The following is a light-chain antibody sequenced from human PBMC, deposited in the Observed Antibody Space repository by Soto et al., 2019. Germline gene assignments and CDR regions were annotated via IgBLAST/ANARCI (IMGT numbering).Light chain of an antibody. J-gene: IGKJ2*01. Sequence: EIVMTQSPATLSVSPGERATLSCRASQSVSSNLAWYQQKPGQAPRLLIYGASTRATGIPAWFSGSGSGTEFTLTISSLQSEDFAVYYCQQYNKWPPYTFGQGTKLEI. CDR1: QSVSSN. CDR2: GAS. V-gene: IGKV3-15*01. CDR3: QQYNKWPPYT.